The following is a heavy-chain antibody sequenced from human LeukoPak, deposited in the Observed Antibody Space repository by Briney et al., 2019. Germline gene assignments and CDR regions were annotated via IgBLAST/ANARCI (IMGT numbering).Heavy chain of an antibody. Sequence: SSETLSLTCAVYGGSFSGYYWSWIRQPPGKGLEWIGEINHSGSTNYNPSLKSRVTISVDTSKNQFSLKLSSVTAADTAVYYCAREGKITMVRGVIRYYYMDVWGKGTTVTISS. V-gene: IGHV4-34*01. CDR2: INHSGST. CDR3: AREGKITMVRGVIRYYYMDV. CDR1: GGSFSGYY. J-gene: IGHJ6*03. D-gene: IGHD3-10*01.